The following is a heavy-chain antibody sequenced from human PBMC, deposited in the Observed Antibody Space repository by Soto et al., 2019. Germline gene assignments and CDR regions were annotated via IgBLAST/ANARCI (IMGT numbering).Heavy chain of an antibody. Sequence: QVQLVESGGGVVQPGRSLRLSCAASGFTFSSYGMHWVRQAPGKGLEWVAVIWYDGSNKYYADSVKGRFTISRDNSKNTLYLQMNSLRAQDTAVYYCARDRGDVTYYDILTGYYSSYYHGMDVWGQGTTVTVSS. CDR2: IWYDGSNK. J-gene: IGHJ6*02. V-gene: IGHV3-33*01. CDR3: ARDRGDVTYYDILTGYYSSYYHGMDV. CDR1: GFTFSSYG. D-gene: IGHD3-9*01.